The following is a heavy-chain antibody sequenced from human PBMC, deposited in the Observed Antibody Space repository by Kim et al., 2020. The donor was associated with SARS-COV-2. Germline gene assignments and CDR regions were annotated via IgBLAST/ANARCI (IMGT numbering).Heavy chain of an antibody. D-gene: IGHD5-18*01. CDR1: GGTFSSYA. J-gene: IGHJ5*02. CDR3: ARESRGDTAMVARWFDP. V-gene: IGHV1-69*13. CDR2: IIPIFGTA. Sequence: SVKVSCKASGGTFSSYAISWVRQAPGQGLEWMGGIIPIFGTANYAQKFQGRVTITADESTSTAYMELSSLRSEDTAVYYCARESRGDTAMVARWFDPWGQGTLVTVSS.